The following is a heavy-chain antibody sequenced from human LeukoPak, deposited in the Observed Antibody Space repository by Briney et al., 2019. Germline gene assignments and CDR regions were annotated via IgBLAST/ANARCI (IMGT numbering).Heavy chain of an antibody. CDR2: ITDSGGDT. Sequence: WGSLRLSCAASELPFSTYAMSWVRQAPGKGLEWVSAITDSGGDTYHADSVKGRFTISRDNSKNTLYLQMNSLRVEDTAVYYCAKGSRSSRPYYFDFWGQGTLVTVSS. J-gene: IGHJ4*02. CDR3: AKGSRSSRPYYFDF. CDR1: ELPFSTYA. D-gene: IGHD6-6*01. V-gene: IGHV3-23*01.